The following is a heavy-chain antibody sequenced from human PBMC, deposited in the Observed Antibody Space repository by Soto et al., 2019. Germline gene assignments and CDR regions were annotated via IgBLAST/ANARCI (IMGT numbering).Heavy chain of an antibody. V-gene: IGHV1-69*06. CDR2: IIPIFGTA. CDR1: EDTFRNYA. J-gene: IGHJ2*01. CDR3: ASTKYDSSAYYYWYLGL. D-gene: IGHD3-22*01. Sequence: QVELVQSGAEVKKPGSSVKVSCQASEDTFRNYAISWVRQAPGQGLEWMGGIIPIFGTANYAQKFQGRVTITADTSANTVYLELSSLRSKDTAVYYWASTKYDSSAYYYWYLGLWGRGTLVTVSS.